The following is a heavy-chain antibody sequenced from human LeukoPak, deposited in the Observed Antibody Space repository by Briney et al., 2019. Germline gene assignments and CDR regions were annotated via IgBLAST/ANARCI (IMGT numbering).Heavy chain of an antibody. Sequence: GGSLRLSCKTSGFSFGEHALSWVRQAPGKGLEWVGFIRRKIYNETTEYAASMKDRVTISRDDSKNIAYLQLNSLKSEDTAVYYCSTEINLVRKCVLYFYYGMDVWGQGTTVIVSS. V-gene: IGHV3-49*04. D-gene: IGHD3-10*01. CDR1: GFSFGEHA. CDR3: STEINLVRKCVLYFYYGMDV. J-gene: IGHJ6*02. CDR2: IRRKIYNETT.